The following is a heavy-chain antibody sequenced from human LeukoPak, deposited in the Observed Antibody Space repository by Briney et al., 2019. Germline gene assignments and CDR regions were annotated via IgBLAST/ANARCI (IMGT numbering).Heavy chain of an antibody. V-gene: IGHV3-23*01. D-gene: IGHD4-17*01. Sequence: RGSLRLSCAASGFTFSSYAMSWVRQAPGKGLEWVSAISGSGGSTYYADSVKGRFTISRDNSKNTLYLQMNSLRAEDTAVYYCARDTDYGDWGKAFDIWGQGTMVTVSS. CDR1: GFTFSSYA. J-gene: IGHJ3*02. CDR2: ISGSGGST. CDR3: ARDTDYGDWGKAFDI.